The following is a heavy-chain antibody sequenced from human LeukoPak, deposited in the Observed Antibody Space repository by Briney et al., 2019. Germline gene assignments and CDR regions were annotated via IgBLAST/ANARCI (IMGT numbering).Heavy chain of an antibody. CDR2: ISSSSSTI. J-gene: IGHJ4*02. V-gene: IGHV3-48*04. Sequence: GGSLRLSCAASGFTFSSYSMNWVRQAPGKGREWVSYISSSSSTIYYADSVKGRFTISRDNAKNSLYLQMNSLRAEDTALYYCAKDIGGSGSYYDYWGQGTLVTVSS. CDR1: GFTFSSYS. D-gene: IGHD3-10*01. CDR3: AKDIGGSGSYYDY.